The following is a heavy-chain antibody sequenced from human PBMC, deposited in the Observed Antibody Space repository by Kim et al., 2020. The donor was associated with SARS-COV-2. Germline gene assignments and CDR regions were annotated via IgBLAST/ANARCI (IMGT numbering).Heavy chain of an antibody. J-gene: IGHJ4*02. Sequence: LETLSLTCTVSGGSISSSSYYWGWIRQPPGQGLEWIGSIYYSGSTYYNPSLKSRVPISVDTSQNPFSLKLSSVTAADTAVYYCASVGATYYYDSSGYYYVADYFDYWGQGTLVTVSS. CDR2: IYYSGST. CDR1: GGSISSSSYY. D-gene: IGHD3-22*01. CDR3: ASVGATYYYDSSGYYYVADYFDY. V-gene: IGHV4-39*01.